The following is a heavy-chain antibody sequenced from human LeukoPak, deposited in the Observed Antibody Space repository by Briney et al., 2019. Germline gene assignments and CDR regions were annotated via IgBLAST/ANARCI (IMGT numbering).Heavy chain of an antibody. Sequence: GGSLRLSCAPSGFTFSNYWMGWVRQAPGKGLEWVANMKEDGGEINYVDSVKGRFTISRDNAKNSLDLQMNSLRVDDTAVYYCVRDRGYSTFDYWGQGTLVIVSS. V-gene: IGHV3-7*01. D-gene: IGHD4-23*01. CDR2: MKEDGGEI. CDR1: GFTFSNYW. CDR3: VRDRGYSTFDY. J-gene: IGHJ4*02.